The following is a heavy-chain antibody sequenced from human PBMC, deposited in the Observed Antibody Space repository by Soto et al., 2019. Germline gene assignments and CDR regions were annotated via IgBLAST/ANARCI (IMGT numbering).Heavy chain of an antibody. CDR2: INAGNGNT. Sequence: ASVKVSCKASGYTFTSYAMHWVRQAPGQRLEWMGWINAGNGNTKYSQKFQGRVTITRDTSASTAYMELSSLRSEDTAVYYCATGGHFFGPSLDYWGQGTLVTLSS. CDR3: ATGGHFFGPSLDY. CDR1: GYTFTSYA. D-gene: IGHD1-1*01. V-gene: IGHV1-3*01. J-gene: IGHJ4*02.